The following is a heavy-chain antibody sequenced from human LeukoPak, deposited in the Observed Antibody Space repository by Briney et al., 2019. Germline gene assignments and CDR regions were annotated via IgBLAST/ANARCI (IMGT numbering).Heavy chain of an antibody. D-gene: IGHD1-7*01. CDR1: GYTFTNYD. Sequence: ASVQVSCKASGYTFTNYDINWVRQATGQGLEWLGWLNPNSGNTGYMQKFQGRVAITRNTSMSTAYMELSSLKSEDTAVYYCARVGKLELRHALDSWGQGTLVTVSS. J-gene: IGHJ4*02. V-gene: IGHV1-8*03. CDR2: LNPNSGNT. CDR3: ARVGKLELRHALDS.